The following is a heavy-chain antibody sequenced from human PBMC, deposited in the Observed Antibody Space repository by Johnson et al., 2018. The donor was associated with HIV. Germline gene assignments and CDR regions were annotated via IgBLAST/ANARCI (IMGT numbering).Heavy chain of an antibody. J-gene: IGHJ3*02. CDR3: ARSNWAHFDAFDI. CDR1: GFTFGSYV. Sequence: VQLVESGGGLVQPGGSLRLSCAASGFTFGSYVMSWVRQAPGKGLEWVSAISGSGASTYYAASLKGRCTISRDNSKNTLYLQMNSLRAEDKAVYYCARSNWAHFDAFDIWGQGTMVTVSS. V-gene: IGHV3-23*04. CDR2: ISGSGAST. D-gene: IGHD7-27*01.